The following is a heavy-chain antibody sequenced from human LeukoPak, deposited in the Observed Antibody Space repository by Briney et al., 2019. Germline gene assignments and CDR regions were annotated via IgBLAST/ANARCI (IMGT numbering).Heavy chain of an antibody. Sequence: GGSLRLSCAASGFTFSSYGMHWVRQAPGKGLEWVAFIRYDGSNKYYADSVKGRFTVSRDNAKSSLYLQMNGLRAEDTAVYYCARDGVVVPAAMMPFDYRGQGTLVTVSS. D-gene: IGHD2-2*01. J-gene: IGHJ4*02. CDR3: ARDGVVVPAAMMPFDY. CDR1: GFTFSSYG. V-gene: IGHV3-30*02. CDR2: IRYDGSNK.